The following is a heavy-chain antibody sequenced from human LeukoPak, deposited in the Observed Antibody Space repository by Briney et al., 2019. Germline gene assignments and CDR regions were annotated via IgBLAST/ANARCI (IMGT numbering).Heavy chain of an antibody. V-gene: IGHV3-30*02. J-gene: IGHJ4*02. CDR3: ANFLPLEERPLDY. CDR1: GFTFSSYG. D-gene: IGHD1-1*01. CDR2: IRYDGSNK. Sequence: PGGSLRLSCAASGFTFSSYGMHWVRQAPGKGLEWVAFIRYDGSNKYYADSVKGRFTISRDNSKNTLYLQMNSLRAEDTAVYYCANFLPLEERPLDYWGQGTLVTVSP.